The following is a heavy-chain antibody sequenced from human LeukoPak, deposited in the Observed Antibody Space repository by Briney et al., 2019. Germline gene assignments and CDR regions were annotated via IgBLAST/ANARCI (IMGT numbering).Heavy chain of an antibody. CDR1: GFTFSSYA. J-gene: IGHJ4*02. Sequence: GGSLRVSCAASGFTFSSYAMSWVRQAPGKGLEWVSAISGSGSSTYYADSVKGRFTISRDNSKHTLYLQMNSLRAEDTAVYYCAKTLTAVVTPYFFDYWGQGTLVTVSS. D-gene: IGHD4-23*01. CDR2: ISGSGSST. CDR3: AKTLTAVVTPYFFDY. V-gene: IGHV3-23*01.